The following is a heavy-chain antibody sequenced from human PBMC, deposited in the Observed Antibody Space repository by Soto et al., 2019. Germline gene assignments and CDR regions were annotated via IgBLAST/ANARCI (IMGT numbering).Heavy chain of an antibody. CDR1: GFTFSSYG. Sequence: HVQLVESGGGVVQPGRSLRLSCAASGFTFSSYGMHWVRQAPGKGLEWVTVIWYDGSNKYYADSVKGRFTISRDNSKNTLYLQMNSLRAEDTAVYYCARDYSSSWPNWFDPWGQGTLVTVSS. CDR2: IWYDGSNK. D-gene: IGHD6-13*01. V-gene: IGHV3-33*01. J-gene: IGHJ5*02. CDR3: ARDYSSSWPNWFDP.